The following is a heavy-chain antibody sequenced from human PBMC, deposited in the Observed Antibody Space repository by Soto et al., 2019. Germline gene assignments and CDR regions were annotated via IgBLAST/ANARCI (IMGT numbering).Heavy chain of an antibody. J-gene: IGHJ4*02. CDR2: MYNTGST. CDR1: CGYISEYD. CDR3: ASQKWIQLWPDDY. D-gene: IGHD5-18*01. Sequence: SETLSLTYTVSCGYISEYDWSWIRQPPGKGMEWIGYMYNTGSTVYNPSFKSRVTISVDTSKNQFSLKLSSVTAADTAVYYCASQKWIQLWPDDYWGQGTLVIVTS. V-gene: IGHV4-59*08.